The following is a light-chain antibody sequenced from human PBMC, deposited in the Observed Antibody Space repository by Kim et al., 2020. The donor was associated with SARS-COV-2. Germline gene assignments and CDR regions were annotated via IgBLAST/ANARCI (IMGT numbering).Light chain of an antibody. J-gene: IGKJ5*01. CDR2: FAS. CDR3: QQYHNWTR. Sequence: VMTQSPATVSVPPGEGATLSCRASQSIGRNLAWYQQKPGQSPRLLIYFASTRATGVSTRFSGSGSETEFTLTISDLQSEDSAVYYCQQYHNWTRFGQGTRLEIK. V-gene: IGKV3-15*01. CDR1: QSIGRN.